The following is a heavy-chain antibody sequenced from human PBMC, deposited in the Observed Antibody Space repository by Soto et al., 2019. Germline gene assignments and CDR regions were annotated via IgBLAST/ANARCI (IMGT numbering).Heavy chain of an antibody. CDR3: ARFHCDSAYFYYGMDG. CDR1: GGTFSSYA. J-gene: IGHJ6*02. V-gene: IGHV1-69*06. CDR2: IIPIFGTA. D-gene: IGHD3-9*01. Sequence: KGACKASGGTFSSYAISWVRQAPGQGLEWMGGIIPIFGTANYAQKFQGRVTITADKSTSTAYMELSSLRSEDAAVAYCARFHCDSAYFYYGMDGGG.